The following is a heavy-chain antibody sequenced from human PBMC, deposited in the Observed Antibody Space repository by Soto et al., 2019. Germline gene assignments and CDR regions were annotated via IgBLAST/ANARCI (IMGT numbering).Heavy chain of an antibody. CDR1: GFTFSSYG. J-gene: IGHJ4*02. Sequence: QVQLVESGGGVVQPGRSLRLSCAASGFTFSSYGMHWVRQAPGKGLEWVAVISYDGSNKYYADSVKGRFTISRDNSKNTLYLQMNSLRAEDTAVYYCAKDGTTVEEYYFDYWGQGTLVTVSS. CDR3: AKDGTTVEEYYFDY. D-gene: IGHD4-17*01. CDR2: ISYDGSNK. V-gene: IGHV3-30*18.